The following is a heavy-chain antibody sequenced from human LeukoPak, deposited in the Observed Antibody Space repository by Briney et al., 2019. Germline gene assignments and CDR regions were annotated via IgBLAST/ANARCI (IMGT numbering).Heavy chain of an antibody. J-gene: IGHJ4*02. CDR3: ARDDDRSGYLEY. D-gene: IGHD3-22*01. CDR1: GFIFSSYG. Sequence: GRSLRLSCAASGFIFSSYGMHWVRQAPGKGLEWVAVIWYDGSNKYYADSVKGRLTISRDNSKNTLYLQMNSLRAEDTAVYYCARDDDRSGYLEYWGQGTLVTVSS. V-gene: IGHV3-33*01. CDR2: IWYDGSNK.